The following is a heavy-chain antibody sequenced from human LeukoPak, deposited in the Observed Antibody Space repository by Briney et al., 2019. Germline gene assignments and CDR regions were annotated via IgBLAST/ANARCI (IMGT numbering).Heavy chain of an antibody. J-gene: IGHJ6*02. CDR2: MNPNSGNT. Sequence: EASVKVSCKASGYTFTSYDINWVRQATGQGLEWMGWMNPNSGNTGYAQKFQGRVTMTRNTSISTAYMELSSLRSEGTAVYYCARAGTLYYYYGMDVWGQGTTVTVSS. D-gene: IGHD6-13*01. CDR1: GYTFTSYD. V-gene: IGHV1-8*01. CDR3: ARAGTLYYYYGMDV.